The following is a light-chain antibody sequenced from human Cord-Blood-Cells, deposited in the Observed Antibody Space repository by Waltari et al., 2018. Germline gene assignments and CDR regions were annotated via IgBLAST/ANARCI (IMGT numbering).Light chain of an antibody. V-gene: IGLV2-23*01. CDR1: SSAVGSYNL. CDR2: EGS. Sequence: QSALTQPASVSGSPGQSITISCPGTSSAVGSYNLVSWYQQHPGKAPKLMIYEGSKRPSGVSNRFSGSKSGNTASLTISGLQAEDEADYYCCSYAGFWVFGGGTKLTVL. CDR3: CSYAGFWV. J-gene: IGLJ3*02.